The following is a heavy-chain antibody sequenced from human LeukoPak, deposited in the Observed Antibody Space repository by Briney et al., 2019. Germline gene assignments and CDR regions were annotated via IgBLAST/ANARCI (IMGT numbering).Heavy chain of an antibody. Sequence: KPGGSLRLSCAASGFTFSDYYMSWIRQAPGKGLEWVSYISNSGSTIYYADSVKGRFTISRDNAKNSLYLQMNSLRAEDTAVYYCARDTPRGYSFYFDIWGQGTMVTVSS. D-gene: IGHD2-21*01. CDR2: ISNSGSTI. V-gene: IGHV3-11*01. CDR3: ARDTPRGYSFYFDI. J-gene: IGHJ3*02. CDR1: GFTFSDYY.